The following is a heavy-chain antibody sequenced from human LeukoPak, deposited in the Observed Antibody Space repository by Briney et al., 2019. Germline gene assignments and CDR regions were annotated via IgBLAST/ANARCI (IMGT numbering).Heavy chain of an antibody. CDR2: IWYDGSNK. V-gene: IGHV3-33*01. CDR3: AREFYYDSSTTPDY. J-gene: IGHJ4*02. D-gene: IGHD3-22*01. Sequence: GSLRLSCAASGFTFSSYGMHWVRQAPGKGLEWVAVIWYDGSNKYYADSVKGRFTISRDNSKNTLYLQMNSLRAEDTAVYYCAREFYYDSSTTPDYWGQGTLVTVSS. CDR1: GFTFSSYG.